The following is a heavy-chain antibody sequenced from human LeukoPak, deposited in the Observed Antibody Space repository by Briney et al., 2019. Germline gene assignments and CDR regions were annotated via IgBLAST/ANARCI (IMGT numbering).Heavy chain of an antibody. V-gene: IGHV3-23*01. J-gene: IGHJ4*02. CDR3: AKGLGAAGGKFDC. CDR2: IRGSDSST. D-gene: IGHD6-13*01. Sequence: QTGGSLRLSCAASGFTFSSYAMSWVRQAPGKGLKWVSAIRGSDSSTYYADSVKGRFTISRDNSKNTLYLQMNSLRVQDTAVYYCAKGLGAAGGKFDCWGQGTLVTVSS. CDR1: GFTFSSYA.